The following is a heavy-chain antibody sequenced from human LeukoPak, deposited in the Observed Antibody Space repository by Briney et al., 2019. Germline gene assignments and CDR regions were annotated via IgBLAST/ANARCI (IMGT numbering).Heavy chain of an antibody. D-gene: IGHD4-17*01. J-gene: IGHJ4*02. V-gene: IGHV4-34*01. Sequence: PSETLSLTCAVYGGSFSGYYWSWIRQPPGKGLEWIGEINHSGSTNYNPSLKSRVTISVDTSKNQFSLKLSSVTAADTAVYYCARIPDYGDYGETYWGQGTLVTVSS. CDR2: INHSGST. CDR1: GGSFSGYY. CDR3: ARIPDYGDYGETY.